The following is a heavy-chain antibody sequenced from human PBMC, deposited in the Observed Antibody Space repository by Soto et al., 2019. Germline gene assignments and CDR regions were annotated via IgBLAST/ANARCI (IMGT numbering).Heavy chain of an antibody. CDR3: AHNVERVVVDPLFDY. V-gene: IGHV2-5*01. D-gene: IGHD2-15*01. CDR1: GFSLSTSGVG. CDR2: IYWNDDK. J-gene: IGHJ4*02. Sequence: QITLKESGPTLVKPTQTLTLTCTFSGFSLSTSGVGVGWIRQPPGKALEGLALIYWNDDKRYSPSLKSRLTITKDTSKNQVVLTMTNMDPVDTATYYCAHNVERVVVDPLFDYWGQGTLVTVSS.